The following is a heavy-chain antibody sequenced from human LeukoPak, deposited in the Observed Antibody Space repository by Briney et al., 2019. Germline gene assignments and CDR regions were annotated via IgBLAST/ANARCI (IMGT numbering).Heavy chain of an antibody. D-gene: IGHD3-16*02. CDR3: ARGPSYDYVWGSYRYYYYGMDV. J-gene: IGHJ6*02. Sequence: PSETLSLTCAVYGGSFSGYYWSWIRQPPGKGLEWIGEINHSGSTNYNPSLKSRVTISVDTSKNQFSLKLSSVTAADTAVYYCARGPSYDYVWGSYRYYYYGMDVWGQGTTVTVSS. V-gene: IGHV4-34*01. CDR1: GGSFSGYY. CDR2: INHSGST.